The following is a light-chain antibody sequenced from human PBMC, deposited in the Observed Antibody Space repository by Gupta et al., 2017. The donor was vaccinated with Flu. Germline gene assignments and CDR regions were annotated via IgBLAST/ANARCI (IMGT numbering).Light chain of an antibody. V-gene: IGKV3-15*01. J-gene: IGKJ1*01. CDR1: RKLNPH. CDR3: QQYNNWPPWT. CDR2: DET. Sequence: TWSCPPAEKPPLSSGASRKLNPHLAWSEQKPVQHPRFILFDETTRAANIPARFFGSGSGTDFTLAISSLQSEDFALYYCQQYNNWPPWTFGQGTKVEV.